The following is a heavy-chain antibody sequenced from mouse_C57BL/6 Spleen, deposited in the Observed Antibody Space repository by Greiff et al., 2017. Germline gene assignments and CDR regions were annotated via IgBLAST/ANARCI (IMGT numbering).Heavy chain of an antibody. CDR2: IRLKSDNYAT. V-gene: IGHV6-3*01. J-gene: IGHJ3*01. D-gene: IGHD4-1*01. CDR3: TGGLGSAY. CDR1: GFTFSNYW. Sequence: EVKVVESGGGLVQPGGSMKLSCVASGFTFSNYWMNWVRQSPEKGLEWVAQIRLKSDNYATHYAESVKGRFTISRDDSKSSVYLQMNNLRAEDTGIYYCTGGLGSAYWGQGTLVTVSA.